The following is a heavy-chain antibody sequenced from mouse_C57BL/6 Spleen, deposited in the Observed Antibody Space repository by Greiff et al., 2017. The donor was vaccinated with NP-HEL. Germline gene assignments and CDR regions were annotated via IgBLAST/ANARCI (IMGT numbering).Heavy chain of an antibody. CDR1: GYTFTSYW. J-gene: IGHJ2*01. CDR2: IDPSDSYT. D-gene: IGHD2-3*01. CDR3: ARWLLNGNYFDY. Sequence: QVQLQQPGAELVMPGASVKLSCKASGYTFTSYWMHWVKQRPGQGLEWIGEIDPSDSYTNYNQKFKGKSTLTVDKSSSTAYMQLSSLTSEDSAVYYCARWLLNGNYFDYWGQGTTLTVSS. V-gene: IGHV1-69*01.